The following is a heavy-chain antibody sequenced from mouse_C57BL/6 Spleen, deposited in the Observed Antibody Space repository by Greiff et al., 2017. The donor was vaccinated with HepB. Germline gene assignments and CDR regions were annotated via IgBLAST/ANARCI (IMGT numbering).Heavy chain of an antibody. V-gene: IGHV1-39*01. CDR1: GYSFTDYN. CDR3: ASDTTVAMDY. CDR2: INPNYGTT. Sequence: EVQLQQPGPELVKPGASVKISCKASGYSFTDYNMTWVKQSNGKSLEWIGVINPNYGTTSYNQKFKGKATMTVDHSSSTAYMQLNSLTSEDSAVYYCASDTTVAMDYWGQGTSVTVSS. J-gene: IGHJ4*01. D-gene: IGHD1-1*01.